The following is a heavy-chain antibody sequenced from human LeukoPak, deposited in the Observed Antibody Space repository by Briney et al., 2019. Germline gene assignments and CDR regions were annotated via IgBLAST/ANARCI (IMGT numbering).Heavy chain of an antibody. CDR1: GFTFSSYG. V-gene: IGHV3-30*02. CDR3: AKDTSRYYDSSGPSGHFDY. Sequence: GSLRLSCAASGFTFSSYGMHWVRQAPGKGLEWVAFIRYDGSNKYYADSVKGRFTISRDNSKNTLYLQMNSLRAEDTAVYYCAKDTSRYYDSSGPSGHFDYWGQGTLVTVSS. J-gene: IGHJ4*02. CDR2: IRYDGSNK. D-gene: IGHD3-22*01.